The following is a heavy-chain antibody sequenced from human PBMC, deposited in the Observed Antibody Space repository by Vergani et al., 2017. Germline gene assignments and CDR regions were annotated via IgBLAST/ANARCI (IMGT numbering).Heavy chain of an antibody. CDR2: IVVGSGNT. CDR3: AVDQISYYDSSGYYYDFDY. D-gene: IGHD3-22*01. CDR1: GFTFTSSA. J-gene: IGHJ4*02. Sequence: QMQLVQSGPEVQKPGTSVKVSCKASGFTFTSSAVQWVRQARGQRLAWIGWIVVGSGNTNYAQKFQERVTITRDMSTSTAYMELSSLRSEDTAVYYCAVDQISYYDSSGYYYDFDYWGQGTLVTVSS. V-gene: IGHV1-58*01.